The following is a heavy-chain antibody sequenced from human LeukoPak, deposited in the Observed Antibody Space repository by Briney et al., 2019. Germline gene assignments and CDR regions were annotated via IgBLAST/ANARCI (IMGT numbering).Heavy chain of an antibody. D-gene: IGHD3-10*01. J-gene: IGHJ5*02. CDR1: GGSMSNYY. CDR2: IYYSGST. V-gene: IGHV4-59*08. CDR3: ARNRWPYYGSGSPNWFDP. Sequence: SETLSLTCTVSGGSMSNYYWSWIRQPPGKGLEWIGYIYYSGSTNYNSSLKSRVTISVDTSKNQFSLKLSSVTAADTAVYYCARNRWPYYGSGSPNWFDPWGQGTLVTVSS.